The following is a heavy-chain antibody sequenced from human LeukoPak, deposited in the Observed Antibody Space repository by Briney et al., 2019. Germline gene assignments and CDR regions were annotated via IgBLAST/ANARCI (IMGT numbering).Heavy chain of an antibody. V-gene: IGHV3-23*01. J-gene: IGHJ4*02. CDR3: AKQWGGSGNNNALDY. CDR2: ISGSGSGSST. D-gene: IGHD6-19*01. CDR1: GFTFSSSA. Sequence: GGSLRLSCAASGFTFSSSAMSCVRQAPGKGLEWGSTISGSGSGSSTYYADSVKGRFTISRDNSNNTLFLQMNSLRPEDTALYYCAKQWGGSGNNNALDYWGQGTVVTVSS.